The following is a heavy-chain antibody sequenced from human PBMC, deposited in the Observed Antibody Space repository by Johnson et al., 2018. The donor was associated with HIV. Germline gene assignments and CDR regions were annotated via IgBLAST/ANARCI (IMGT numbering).Heavy chain of an antibody. J-gene: IGHJ3*02. D-gene: IGHD5-24*01. V-gene: IGHV3-73*01. Sequence: VQLVESGGGLVQPGGSLRLSCAASGFTFSSYWMSWVRQAPGKGLEWVGLIRSKGNTYATVYSASLKGRFTISRDDSKNTAYLQMNDLRPDDTAVYHCVRALQRWLQWDAFDIWGQGTMVTVSS. CDR1: GFTFSSYW. CDR2: IRSKGNTYAT. CDR3: VRALQRWLQWDAFDI.